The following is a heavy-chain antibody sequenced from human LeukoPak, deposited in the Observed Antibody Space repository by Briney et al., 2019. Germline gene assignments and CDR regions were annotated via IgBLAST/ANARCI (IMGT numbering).Heavy chain of an antibody. CDR1: GFTFSSYW. Sequence: PGGSLRLSCEASGFTFSSYWMGWVRQAPGKGLEWVATIKQDGGEKYYVDSVKGRFTISRDNAKNSLYLQMNSLRAEYTAVYYCAREQRPAHYYDSSGVDYWGQGTLVTVSS. V-gene: IGHV3-7*01. J-gene: IGHJ4*02. CDR3: AREQRPAHYYDSSGVDY. D-gene: IGHD3-22*01. CDR2: IKQDGGEK.